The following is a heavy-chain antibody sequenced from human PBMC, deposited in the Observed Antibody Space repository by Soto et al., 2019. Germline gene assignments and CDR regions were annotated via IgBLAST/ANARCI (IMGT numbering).Heavy chain of an antibody. CDR2: ISSGGNSI. CDR3: ATSVMAGTFDY. CDR1: GFTFSDHY. Sequence: XGSLRLSCAASGFTFSDHYMNWIRQAPGKGLEWVSYISSGGNSIYYADSVRGRFTISRDNAKNSFYLQMDSLRADDTAVYYCATSVMAGTFDYWGQGTLATVSS. V-gene: IGHV3-11*01. D-gene: IGHD1-1*01. J-gene: IGHJ4*02.